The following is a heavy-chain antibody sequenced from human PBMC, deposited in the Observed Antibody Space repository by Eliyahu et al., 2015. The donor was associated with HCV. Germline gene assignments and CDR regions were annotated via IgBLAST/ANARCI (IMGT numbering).Heavy chain of an antibody. CDR2: IRKKADSYTT. J-gene: IGHJ4*02. D-gene: IGHD6-19*01. Sequence: EVQLVQSGGGLVQPGGSLXLXXVAXGXXFSDHFIXWVRQAXGQGLEWVGLIRKKADSYTTEYAASVKGRFTISRDDSKNSVYLQMNSLKSEDTAVYYCADVGWSGWPYWGQGTLVTVSS. V-gene: IGHV3-72*01. CDR1: GXXFSDHF. CDR3: ADVGWSGWPY.